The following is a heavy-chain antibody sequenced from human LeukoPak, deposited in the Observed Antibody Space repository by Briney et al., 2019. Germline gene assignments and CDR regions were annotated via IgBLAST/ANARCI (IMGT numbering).Heavy chain of an antibody. CDR3: ARAGYNGTWRYYYYMDV. D-gene: IGHD1-1*01. J-gene: IGHJ6*03. Sequence: PGGSLRLSCAASGFTVSSNYMSWVRQAPGKGLEWVSVIYSGGSTYYADSVKGRFTISRDNSKNTLYLQMNSLRAEDTAVYYCARAGYNGTWRYYYYMDVWGKGTTVTISS. CDR2: IYSGGST. CDR1: GFTVSSNY. V-gene: IGHV3-53*01.